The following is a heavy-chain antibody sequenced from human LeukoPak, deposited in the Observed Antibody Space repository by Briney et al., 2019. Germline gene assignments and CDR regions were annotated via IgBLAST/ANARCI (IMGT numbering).Heavy chain of an antibody. J-gene: IGHJ4*02. CDR1: GFTFEDYT. Sequence: GGSLRLSCVASGFTFEDYTMHWVRQAPGKTLEWVSLISWDGTTYYTDSVKGRFTISRDNSKNSLYLQMDTLRSEDTAFYYCVKDLSYESSGHVLEYWGQGTLVTASS. CDR2: ISWDGTT. D-gene: IGHD3-22*01. V-gene: IGHV3-43*01. CDR3: VKDLSYESSGHVLEY.